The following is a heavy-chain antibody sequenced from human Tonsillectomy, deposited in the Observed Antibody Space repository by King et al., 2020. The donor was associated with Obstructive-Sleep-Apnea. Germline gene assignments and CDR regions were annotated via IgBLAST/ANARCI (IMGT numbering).Heavy chain of an antibody. CDR1: GVSLSTSGVG. V-gene: IGHV2-5*02. D-gene: IGHD3-10*01. J-gene: IGHJ5*02. Sequence: ITLKESGPTLVKPTQTLTLTCIFSGVSLSTSGVGVGWIRQPPGKALEWLALIYWDDDKRYSPSLNSRLTITKDTSKNQVVLRMTNMDPVDTATYYCAHVFGGLGIDNWFDPWGQGTLVTVSS. CDR3: AHVFGGLGIDNWFDP. CDR2: IYWDDDK.